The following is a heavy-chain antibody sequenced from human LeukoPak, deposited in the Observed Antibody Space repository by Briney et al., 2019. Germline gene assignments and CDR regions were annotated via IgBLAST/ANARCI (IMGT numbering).Heavy chain of an antibody. CDR2: ISAYNGNT. D-gene: IGHD3-22*01. CDR3: ARQLGSTGYYTYFDY. CDR1: GYTFTSYG. V-gene: IGHV1-18*01. J-gene: IGHJ4*02. Sequence: ASVKVSCKASGYTFTSYGISWVRQAPGQGLEWMGWISAYNGNTNYAQKLQGRVTMTTDTSTSTAYMELRSLRSGDTAVYYCARQLGSTGYYTYFDYWGQGTLVTVSS.